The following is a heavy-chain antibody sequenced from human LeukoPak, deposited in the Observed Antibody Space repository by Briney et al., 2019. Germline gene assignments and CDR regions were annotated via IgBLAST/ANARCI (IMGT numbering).Heavy chain of an antibody. Sequence: SETLSLTCTVSGGSISSYYWSWSRQPPGRGLEWIGYIYYSGSTNYNPSLKSRVTISVDTSKNQFSLKLSSVTAADTAVYYCARAIVATIWAHFDYWGQGTLVTVSS. J-gene: IGHJ4*02. D-gene: IGHD5-12*01. V-gene: IGHV4-59*01. CDR2: IYYSGST. CDR1: GGSISSYY. CDR3: ARAIVATIWAHFDY.